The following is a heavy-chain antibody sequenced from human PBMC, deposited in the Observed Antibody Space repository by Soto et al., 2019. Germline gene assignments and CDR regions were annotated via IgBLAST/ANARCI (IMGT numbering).Heavy chain of an antibody. CDR3: ARLNSRTYSSIWPTLFDY. J-gene: IGHJ4*02. Sequence: SETLSLTCTVSGGSISSSSYYWGWIRQPPGKGLEWIGSIYYSGSTYYNPSLKSRVTISVDTSKNQFSLKLSSVTAADTAVYYCARLNSRTYSSIWPTLFDYWGQGTLVTVSS. D-gene: IGHD6-13*01. CDR1: GGSISSSSYY. CDR2: IYYSGST. V-gene: IGHV4-39*01.